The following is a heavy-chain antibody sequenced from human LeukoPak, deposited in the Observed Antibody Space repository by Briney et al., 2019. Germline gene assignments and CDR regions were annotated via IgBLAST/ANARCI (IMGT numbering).Heavy chain of an antibody. J-gene: IGHJ4*02. D-gene: IGHD3-3*01. Sequence: GGSLRLSCAASGFTFSSYWMSWVRQAPGKGLEWVANIKQDGSEKYYVDSVKGRFTISRDNAKNSLYLQMNSLRAEDTAVYYCAREFRFLEWLPAPGYGYWGQGTLVTVSS. CDR1: GFTFSSYW. CDR2: IKQDGSEK. CDR3: AREFRFLEWLPAPGYGY. V-gene: IGHV3-7*01.